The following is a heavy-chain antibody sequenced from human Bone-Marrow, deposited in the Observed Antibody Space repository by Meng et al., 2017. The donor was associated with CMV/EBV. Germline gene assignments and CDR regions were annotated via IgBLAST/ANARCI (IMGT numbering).Heavy chain of an antibody. Sequence: GESLKISCAASGFTFSSYAMHWVRQAPGKGLEWVAVISYDGSNKYYADSVKGRFTISRDNSKNTLYLQMNSLRAEDTAVYYCARELRRPTYATSHYYYGMDVWGQGTTVTVSS. J-gene: IGHJ6*02. CDR1: GFTFSSYA. CDR3: ARELRRPTYATSHYYYGMDV. CDR2: ISYDGSNK. V-gene: IGHV3-30*04. D-gene: IGHD3-10*01.